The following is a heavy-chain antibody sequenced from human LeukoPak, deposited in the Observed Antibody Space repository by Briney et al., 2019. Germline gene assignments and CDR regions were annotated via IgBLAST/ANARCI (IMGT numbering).Heavy chain of an antibody. CDR1: GFTFSTFA. J-gene: IGHJ4*02. CDR3: ATYRQVLLPFES. V-gene: IGHV3-23*01. CDR2: IFPSGGEI. Sequence: GGSLRLSCAASGFTFSTFAMIWVRQPPGRGLEWVSSIFPSGGEIHYADSVRGRFTISRDNSKSTLSLQMNSLRAEDTATYYCATYRQVLLPFESWGQGTLVTVSS. D-gene: IGHD2-8*02.